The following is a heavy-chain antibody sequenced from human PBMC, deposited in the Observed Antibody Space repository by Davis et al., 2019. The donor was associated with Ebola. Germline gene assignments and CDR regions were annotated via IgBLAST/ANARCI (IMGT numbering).Heavy chain of an antibody. V-gene: IGHV5-51*01. J-gene: IGHJ2*01. CDR1: GYSFTKYW. CDR2: IYPGDSDT. Sequence: GESLKISCQTSGYSFTKYWIGWVRQLPGKGLECVGFIYPGDSDTRYSPSFHGQVTISADKSISTAYLQWSSLKASDTAMYYCARRSAPWYFDLWGRGTLVTVSS. CDR3: ARRSAPWYFDL.